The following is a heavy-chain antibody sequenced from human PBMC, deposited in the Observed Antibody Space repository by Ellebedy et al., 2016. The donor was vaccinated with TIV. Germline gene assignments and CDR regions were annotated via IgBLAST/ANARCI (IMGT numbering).Heavy chain of an antibody. CDR2: INPNSGGT. CDR1: GYTFTGYY. J-gene: IGHJ4*01. V-gene: IGHV1-2*04. Sequence: AASVKVSCKASGYTFTGYYMHWVRQAPGQGLEWMGWINPNSGGTNYAQKFQGWVTMPRDTSINTAYMELSRLRSDDTAVYYCAKRQGDRGSFYFDFWGQGTLVTVSS. D-gene: IGHD1-26*01. CDR3: AKRQGDRGSFYFDF.